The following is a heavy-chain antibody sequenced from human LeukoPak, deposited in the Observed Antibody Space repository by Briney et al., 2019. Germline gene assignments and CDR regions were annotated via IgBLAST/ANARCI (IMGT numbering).Heavy chain of an antibody. V-gene: IGHV3-33*08. CDR3: ARGGGPIAVAASIDY. D-gene: IGHD6-19*01. Sequence: PGGSLRLSCAASGFTFSSYGMHWVRQAPGKGLEWVAVIWYDGSNKYYADSVKGRFTISRDNSKNTLYLQMNSLRAEDTAVYYCARGGGPIAVAASIDYWGQGTLVTVSS. J-gene: IGHJ4*02. CDR1: GFTFSSYG. CDR2: IWYDGSNK.